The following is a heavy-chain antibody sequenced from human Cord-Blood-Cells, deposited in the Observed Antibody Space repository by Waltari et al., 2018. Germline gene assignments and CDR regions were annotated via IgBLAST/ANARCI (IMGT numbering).Heavy chain of an antibody. CDR2: IYTSGST. Sequence: QVQLQESGPGLVKPSETLSLTCTVSGGSISSYYWSWIRQPAGKGLEWIGRIYTSGSTHDNPSRKCRVTVSVDTSKNQFSLKLSSVTAADTAVYYCARDPSSSSWYWYFDLWGRGTLVTVSS. CDR3: ARDPSSSSWYWYFDL. D-gene: IGHD6-13*01. CDR1: GGSISSYY. J-gene: IGHJ2*01. V-gene: IGHV4-4*07.